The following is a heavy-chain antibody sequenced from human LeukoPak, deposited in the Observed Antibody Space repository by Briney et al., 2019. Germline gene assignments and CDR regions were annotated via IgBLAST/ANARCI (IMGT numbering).Heavy chain of an antibody. D-gene: IGHD5-24*01. CDR1: GGSFSGYY. V-gene: IGHV4-34*01. CDR3: ARENGYKYDY. Sequence: SETLSLTCAVYGGSFSGYYWSWIRQPPGKGLEWIGEINHNGSTNYNPSLKSRVTISVDTSKNHFSLKLRSVTAADTAVYYCARENGYKYDYWGQGTLVTVSS. CDR2: INHNGST. J-gene: IGHJ4*02.